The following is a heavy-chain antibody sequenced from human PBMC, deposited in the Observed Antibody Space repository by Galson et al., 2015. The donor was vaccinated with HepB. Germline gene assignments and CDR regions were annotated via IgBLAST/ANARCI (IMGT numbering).Heavy chain of an antibody. D-gene: IGHD1-14*01. CDR1: GGSISTYY. CDR2: IYYSGST. V-gene: IGHV4-59*01. Sequence: LSLTCTVSGGSISTYYWSWIRQPPGKGLEWIGYIYYSGSTNYNPSLKSRVTISVDTSKNQFSLKLSSVTAADTAVYYCARVGSGACDIWGQGTMVTVSS. J-gene: IGHJ3*02. CDR3: ARVGSGACDI.